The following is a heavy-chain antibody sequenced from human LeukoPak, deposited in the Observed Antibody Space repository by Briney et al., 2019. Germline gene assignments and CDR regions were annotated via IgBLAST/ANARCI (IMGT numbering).Heavy chain of an antibody. V-gene: IGHV3-23*01. CDR1: GFTFSSYA. D-gene: IGHD2-15*01. J-gene: IGHJ4*02. CDR2: IRNSGEET. CDR3: AKGSGVSCYTGIDS. Sequence: GGSLRLSCAASGFTFSSYAMSWFRQAPGKGPEWVSVIRNSGEETFSADFAKGRFTISRDNARNTLYLQMNSLRAEDTALYYCAKGSGVSCYTGIDSWGQGILVTVSS.